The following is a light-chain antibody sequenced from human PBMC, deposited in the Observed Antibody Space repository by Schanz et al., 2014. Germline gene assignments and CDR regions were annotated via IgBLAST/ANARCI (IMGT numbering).Light chain of an antibody. CDR1: QSISIS. V-gene: IGKV1-39*01. J-gene: IGKJ5*01. CDR3: QQATSLIT. Sequence: DIQMTQSPSTLSASVGDSVTITCRASQSISISLNWYQQKPGKAPKLLIYPASSSQSGVPSRFSGSGSGTDFTLTISSLQPEDSATYYCQQATSLITFGQGTRLEIK. CDR2: PAS.